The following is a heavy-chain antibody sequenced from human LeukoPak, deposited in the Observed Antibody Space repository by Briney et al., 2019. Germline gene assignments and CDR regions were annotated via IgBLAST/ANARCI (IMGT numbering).Heavy chain of an antibody. V-gene: IGHV1-18*01. CDR3: ARRGTSYYYYYYMDV. Sequence: ASVKVSCKASGYTFTSCGISWVRQPPAQGLEWMGWISAYNGNTNYAQKLQCRVTMTTDTSTSTAYMELRSLRSDDTAVYYCARRGTSYYYYYYMDVWGKGTTVTVSS. J-gene: IGHJ6*03. CDR2: ISAYNGNT. CDR1: GYTFTSCG.